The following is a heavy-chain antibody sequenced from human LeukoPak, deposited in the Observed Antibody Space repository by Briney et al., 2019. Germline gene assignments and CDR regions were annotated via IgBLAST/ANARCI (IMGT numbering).Heavy chain of an antibody. CDR3: ASGMRVGPNI. CDR1: GFTFGPYT. CDR2: ISSSSDTI. J-gene: IGHJ4*02. Sequence: GGSLRLSCAASGFTFGPYTMNWVRQAPGKGLEWVSYISSSSDTIYYADSVKGRFTISRDNGKNSLYLQMNSLRAEDTAVYHCASGMRVGPNIWGQGTLVTVSS. D-gene: IGHD1-26*01. V-gene: IGHV3-48*04.